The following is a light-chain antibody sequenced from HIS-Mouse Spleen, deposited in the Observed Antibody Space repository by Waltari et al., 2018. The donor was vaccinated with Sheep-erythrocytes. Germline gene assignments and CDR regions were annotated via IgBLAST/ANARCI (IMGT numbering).Light chain of an antibody. Sequence: SYELTQPPSVSVSPGQTARITCPGEALPKKYAYWYQQKSGQAPVLVIYEDSKRPSGIPERFSGSSSGTMATLTISGAQVEDEADYYCYSTDSSGNRWVFGGGTKLTVL. V-gene: IGLV3-10*01. CDR2: EDS. CDR1: ALPKKY. CDR3: YSTDSSGNRWV. J-gene: IGLJ3*02.